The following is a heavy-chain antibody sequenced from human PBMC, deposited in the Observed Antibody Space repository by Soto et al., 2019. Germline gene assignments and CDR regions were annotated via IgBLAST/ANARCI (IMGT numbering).Heavy chain of an antibody. D-gene: IGHD5-12*01. J-gene: IGHJ4*02. Sequence: GGSLRLSCAVSGFTFSSYWMSWVRQAPGKGLEWVANIKQDGSEKYYVDSVKGRFTISRDNAKNSLYLQMNSLRAEDTAVYYCARESTGYPDYWGQGTLVTV. CDR3: ARESTGYPDY. CDR1: GFTFSSYW. CDR2: IKQDGSEK. V-gene: IGHV3-7*01.